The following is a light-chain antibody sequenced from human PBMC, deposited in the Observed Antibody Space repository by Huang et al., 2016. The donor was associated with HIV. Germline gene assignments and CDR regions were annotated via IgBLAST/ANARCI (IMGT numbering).Light chain of an antibody. Sequence: DIVMTQSPLSLPVTPGEPASISCRSSHSLLHSNGYNYLHWYLQKPGQSPQLLIYLGSNRASGVPGRFSGSGSGTDFTLKISRVEAEDVGVYYCMQALQTPFTFGPGTKVDIK. CDR3: MQALQTPFT. V-gene: IGKV2-28*01. J-gene: IGKJ3*01. CDR1: HSLLHSNGYNY. CDR2: LGS.